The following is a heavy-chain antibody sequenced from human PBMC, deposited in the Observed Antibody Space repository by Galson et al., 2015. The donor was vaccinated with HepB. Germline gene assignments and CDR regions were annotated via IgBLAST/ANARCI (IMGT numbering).Heavy chain of an antibody. D-gene: IGHD3-3*01. J-gene: IGHJ6*03. CDR2: IWYDGSNK. CDR1: GFTFSSYG. Sequence: SLRLSCAASGFTFSSYGMHWVRQAPGKGLEWVAVIWYDGSNKYYADSVKGRFTISRDNSKNTLYLQMNSLRAEDTAVYYCAREYYDFWSGYYYYYYYMDVWGKGTTVTVSS. V-gene: IGHV3-33*01. CDR3: AREYYDFWSGYYYYYYYMDV.